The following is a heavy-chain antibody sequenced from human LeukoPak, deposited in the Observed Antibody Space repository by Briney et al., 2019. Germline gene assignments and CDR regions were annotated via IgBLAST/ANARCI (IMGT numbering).Heavy chain of an antibody. CDR1: VYTFTSYY. J-gene: IGHJ3*02. CDR3: ARGMGYSYGHPQGAFDI. D-gene: IGHD5-18*01. CDR2: MSAYNGKT. Sequence: ASVKVSCKASVYTFTSYYMHWVRQAPGQGLEWMGWMSAYNGKTNYAHSLQGRVTVTADTSTSTAYMELRSLRSEDTAVYYCARGMGYSYGHPQGAFDIWGQGTMVTVSS. V-gene: IGHV1-18*04.